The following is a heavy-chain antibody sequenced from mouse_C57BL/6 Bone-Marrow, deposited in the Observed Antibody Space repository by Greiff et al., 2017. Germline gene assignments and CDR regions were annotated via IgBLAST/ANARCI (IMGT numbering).Heavy chain of an antibody. CDR2: IDPSDSYT. CDR1: GYTFTSYW. CDR3: ARLNLYYDYDGAMDY. D-gene: IGHD2-4*01. V-gene: IGHV1-69*01. Sequence: QVQLQQPGAELVMPGASVKLSCKASGYTFTSYWMHWVKQRPGQGLEWIGEIDPSDSYTNYNQKFKGKSTLTVDKSSSTAYMQLSSLTSEDSADYYCARLNLYYDYDGAMDYWGQGTSVTVSS. J-gene: IGHJ4*01.